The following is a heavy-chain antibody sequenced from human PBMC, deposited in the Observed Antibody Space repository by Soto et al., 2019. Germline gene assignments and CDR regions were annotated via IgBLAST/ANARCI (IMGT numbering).Heavy chain of an antibody. CDR3: ARHRSQNRQSLNYDYWAPLSQGQPATFDY. V-gene: IGHV4-59*08. J-gene: IGHJ4*02. CDR1: GGSISSYY. CDR2: IYYSGST. D-gene: IGHD3-22*01. Sequence: PSETLSLTCTVSGGSISSYYWSWIRQPPGKGLEWIGYIYYSGSTNYNPSLKSRVTISVDTSKNQFSLKLSSVTAADTAVYYCARHRSQNRQSLNYDYWAPLSQGQPATFDYWGQGTLVTVSS.